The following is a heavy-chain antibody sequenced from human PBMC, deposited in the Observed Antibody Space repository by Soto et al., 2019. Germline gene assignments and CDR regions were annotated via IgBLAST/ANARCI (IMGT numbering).Heavy chain of an antibody. CDR2: IWNDVNTK. J-gene: IGHJ4*02. CDR1: GFPFSSYA. CDR3: ATDPPSSGWAFDY. Sequence: QVQLVESGGGVVQPGRSLRLSCAASGFPFSSYAMHWVRQAPGKGLEWVAMIWNDVNTKYYADSVKGRFTISRDNSKNTLYLQMNSLRAEDTAVYYCATDPPSSGWAFDYWGQGTLVTVSS. V-gene: IGHV3-33*01. D-gene: IGHD6-19*01.